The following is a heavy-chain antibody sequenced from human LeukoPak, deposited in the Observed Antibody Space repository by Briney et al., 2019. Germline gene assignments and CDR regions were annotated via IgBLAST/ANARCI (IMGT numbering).Heavy chain of an antibody. CDR1: GGSFSGYY. CDR2: INHSGST. CDR3: ARGAIWSGYSLLTRRWFDP. D-gene: IGHD3-3*01. V-gene: IGHV4-34*01. J-gene: IGHJ5*02. Sequence: SETLSLTCAVHGGSFSGYYWSWIRQPPGKGLEWTGEINHSGSTNYNPSLKSRVTISVDTSKNQFSLKLSSVTAADTAVYYCARGAIWSGYSLLTRRWFDPWGQGTLVTVSS.